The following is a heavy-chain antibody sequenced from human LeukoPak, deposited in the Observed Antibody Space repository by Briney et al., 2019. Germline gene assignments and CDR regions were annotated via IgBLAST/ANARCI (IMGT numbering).Heavy chain of an antibody. CDR2: IIPIFGTA. J-gene: IGHJ5*02. V-gene: IGHV1-69*05. CDR1: GGTFSSYA. D-gene: IGHD3-10*01. Sequence: ASVKVSCKASGGTFSSYAISWVRQAPGQGLEWMGGIIPIFGTANYAQKFQGRVTITRDTSASTAYMELSSLRSEDTAVYYCARALWFGELLTQDNWFDPWGQGTLVTVSS. CDR3: ARALWFGELLTQDNWFDP.